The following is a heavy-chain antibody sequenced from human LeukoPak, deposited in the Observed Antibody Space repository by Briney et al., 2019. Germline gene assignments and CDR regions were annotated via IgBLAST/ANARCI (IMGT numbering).Heavy chain of an antibody. D-gene: IGHD3-16*01. CDR2: IDNTGIS. CDR3: ARRFTLYALVLDALDI. V-gene: IGHV4-30-2*06. CDR1: GVSINIVGYS. J-gene: IGHJ3*02. Sequence: SETLSLTCAVSGVSINIVGYSWSWIRQSPGKGLEWIGFIDNTGISSYNPSLESRVTISLDTSNNQVSLKLTSVTAADTAVYYCARRFTLYALVLDALDIWGRGSMVIVSS.